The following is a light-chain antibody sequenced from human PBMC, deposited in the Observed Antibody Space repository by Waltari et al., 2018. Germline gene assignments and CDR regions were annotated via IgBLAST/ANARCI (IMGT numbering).Light chain of an antibody. V-gene: IGKV1-39*01. CDR1: RSITTY. Sequence: DIQMTQSPSYLSASVGDRVTITCRASRSITTYLNWYQQKPGKAPMLLIFAASSLQSGVPSRFSGSGSGTDFTLTISSLQPEDFATYYCQQNYGTPRTFGQGTKLEIK. CDR2: AAS. J-gene: IGKJ2*02. CDR3: QQNYGTPRT.